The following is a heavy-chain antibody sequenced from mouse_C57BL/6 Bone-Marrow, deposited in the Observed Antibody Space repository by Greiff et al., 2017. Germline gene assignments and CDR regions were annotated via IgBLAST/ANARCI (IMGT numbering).Heavy chain of an antibody. Sequence: QVQLKESDAALVKPGASVKISCKVSGYTFTDHTIHWMKPRPEQGLEWIGYIYPRDSSTKYNEKLKGKATLPADKSSSTAYMQLNSLTSEDSAVYLCATVLITTVAPHFDVWGTGTTVTVSS. CDR3: ATVLITTVAPHFDV. D-gene: IGHD1-1*01. CDR2: IYPRDSST. CDR1: GYTFTDHT. V-gene: IGHV1-78*01. J-gene: IGHJ1*03.